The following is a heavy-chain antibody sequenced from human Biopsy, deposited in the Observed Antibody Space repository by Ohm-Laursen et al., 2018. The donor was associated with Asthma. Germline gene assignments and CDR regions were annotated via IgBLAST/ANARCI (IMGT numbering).Heavy chain of an antibody. V-gene: IGHV3-23*01. CDR3: AKDKVGAANSYQYGMDV. CDR1: EFPFSSFA. CDR2: FRGNGINT. Sequence: SLRLSCAASEFPFSSFARNGARQAPGRGLEWVPSFRGNGINTHYSDSVQGRFIISRDNSKNTLYLQMNSLRVEDTAIYFCAKDKVGAANSYQYGMDVWGQGTTVTVSS. J-gene: IGHJ6*02. D-gene: IGHD1-26*01.